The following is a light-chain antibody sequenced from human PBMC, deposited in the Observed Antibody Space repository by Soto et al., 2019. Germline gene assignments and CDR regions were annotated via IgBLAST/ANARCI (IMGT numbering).Light chain of an antibody. V-gene: IGKV2D-29*02. CDR1: QSLLHITGETF. CDR3: MQSTQLPPT. CDR2: EVS. J-gene: IGKJ5*01. Sequence: DVVMTQTPLSLSVAPGQPSSISCKSSQSLLHITGETFLFWYLQKTGKSPQLLIYEVSTRVSGVPERFSGSGSGTDFTLEISRVEPDDVGIYYCMQSTQLPPTFGQGTRLEIK.